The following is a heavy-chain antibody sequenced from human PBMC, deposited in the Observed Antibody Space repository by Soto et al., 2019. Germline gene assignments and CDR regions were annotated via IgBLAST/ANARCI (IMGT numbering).Heavy chain of an antibody. CDR1: GGTFSSYA. D-gene: IGHD5-18*01. Sequence: SGKVSCNASGGTFSSYAISWVRQAPGQGLEWMGGIIPIFGTANYAQKFQGRVTITADESTSTAYMELSSLRSEDTAVYYCARAGRQLALLYGMDVWGEGTTVTV. CDR2: IIPIFGTA. CDR3: ARAGRQLALLYGMDV. J-gene: IGHJ6*02. V-gene: IGHV1-69*13.